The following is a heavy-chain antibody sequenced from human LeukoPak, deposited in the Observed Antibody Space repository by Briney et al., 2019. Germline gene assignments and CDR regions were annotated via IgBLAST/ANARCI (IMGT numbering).Heavy chain of an antibody. CDR1: GFAFSSFT. J-gene: IGHJ4*02. CDR2: MSSNGNTE. CDR3: TRDPLVEFGYYFDF. V-gene: IGHV3-30-3*01. Sequence: GGSLRLSCAASGFAFSSFTMHWVRQAPGKGLEWVAVMSSNGNTEYYADSVKGRFTISRDNSRNTMFLRMSSLTTEDTAVYYCTRDPLVEFGYYFDFWGQGALVTVSA. D-gene: IGHD2-15*01.